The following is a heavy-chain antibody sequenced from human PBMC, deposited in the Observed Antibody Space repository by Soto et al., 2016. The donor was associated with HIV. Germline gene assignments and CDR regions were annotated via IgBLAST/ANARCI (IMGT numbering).Heavy chain of an antibody. V-gene: IGHV3-48*01. Sequence: EVQLVESGGGLVQPGGSLRLSCAASGFTFSSYSMNWVRQAPGKGLEWVSYISSSSSTIYYADSVKGRFTISRDNAKNSLYLQMNSLRAEDTAVYYCARRGKGXLYYFDYVGPGNPGHRLL. CDR2: ISSSSSTI. D-gene: IGHD3-10*01. CDR1: GFTFSSYS. CDR3: ARRGKGXLYYFDY. J-gene: IGHJ4*02.